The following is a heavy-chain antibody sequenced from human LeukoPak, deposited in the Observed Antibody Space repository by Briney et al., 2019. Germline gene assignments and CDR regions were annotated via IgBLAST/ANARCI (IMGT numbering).Heavy chain of an antibody. CDR2: IRSKANSYAT. CDR3: TTRTLVGATRLDY. Sequence: PGGSQRLSCAASGFTFSGSAMHWVRQASGKGLEWVGRIRSKANSYATAYAASVKGRFTISRDDSKNTAYLQMNSLKTEDTAVYYCTTRTLVGATRLDYWGQGTLVTVSS. CDR1: GFTFSGSA. J-gene: IGHJ4*02. D-gene: IGHD1-26*01. V-gene: IGHV3-73*01.